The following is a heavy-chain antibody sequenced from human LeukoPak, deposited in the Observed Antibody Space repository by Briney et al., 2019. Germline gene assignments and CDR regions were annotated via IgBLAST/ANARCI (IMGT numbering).Heavy chain of an antibody. D-gene: IGHD3-16*01. Sequence: GGSLRLSCAASGFTFSSYSMNWVRQAPGKGLEWVSSISSSSSYIYYADSVKGRFTISRDNAKNSLYLQMNSLRAEDTAVYYCARGGGVVPIRFLFDYWGQGTLVTVSS. CDR1: GFTFSSYS. CDR2: ISSSSSYI. J-gene: IGHJ4*02. V-gene: IGHV3-21*01. CDR3: ARGGGVVPIRFLFDY.